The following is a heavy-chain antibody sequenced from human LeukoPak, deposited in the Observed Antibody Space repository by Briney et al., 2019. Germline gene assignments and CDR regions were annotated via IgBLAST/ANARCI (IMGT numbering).Heavy chain of an antibody. V-gene: IGHV4-4*09. D-gene: IGHD3-3*01. CDR1: GGSFSGYY. J-gene: IGHJ3*02. CDR3: ARGAVLRFLEWFRDDAFDI. Sequence: SETLSLTCAVYGGSFSGYYWSWIRQHPGKGLEWIGYIYTSGSTNYNPSLKSRVTMSVDTSKNQFSLKLSSVTAADTAVYYCARGAVLRFLEWFRDDAFDIWGQGTMVTVSS. CDR2: IYTSGST.